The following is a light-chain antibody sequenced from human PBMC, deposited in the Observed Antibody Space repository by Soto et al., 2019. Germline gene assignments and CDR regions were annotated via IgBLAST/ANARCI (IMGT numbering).Light chain of an antibody. CDR1: QVIRND. Sequence: DIQMTQSPSSLSASVGDTLNITSRVSQVIRNDFGWYQQKPGEAPQRLIYTASTLQSGVPSRFSGSGFGTDFTLTISSLPPEDSAIYYCQQADTFPITFGQGTRLEIK. J-gene: IGKJ5*01. CDR2: TAS. CDR3: QQADTFPIT. V-gene: IGKV1-17*01.